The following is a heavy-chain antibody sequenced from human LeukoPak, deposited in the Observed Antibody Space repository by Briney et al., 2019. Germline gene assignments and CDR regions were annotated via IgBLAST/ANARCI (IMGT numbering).Heavy chain of an antibody. CDR2: ITPYNNNA. V-gene: IGHV1-18*04. J-gene: IGHJ3*02. D-gene: IGHD3-22*01. CDR3: VRDMIYDNSGYSRDTNDAFDI. CDR1: GYTFTSYG. Sequence: ASVKVSCKTSGYTFTSYGISWVRQAPGQGLEWMGWITPYNNNANIAQKFQGRVTMTTDTSTSIAYLDLRILRSDDTAMYFCVRDMIYDNSGYSRDTNDAFDIWGQGTVLIVSS.